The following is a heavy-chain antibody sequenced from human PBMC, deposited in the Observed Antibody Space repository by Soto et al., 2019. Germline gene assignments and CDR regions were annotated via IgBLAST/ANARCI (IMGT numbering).Heavy chain of an antibody. CDR2: ISAYNGNT. J-gene: IGHJ4*02. D-gene: IGHD6-19*01. V-gene: IGHV1-18*01. CDR1: GYTFTGYG. Sequence: ASVKVSCKASGYTFTGYGISWVRQAPGQGLEWMGWISAYNGNTNYAQKLQGRVTMTTDTSTSTAYMELRSLRSDDTAVYYCARDGEYSSGWPQPQPFDYWGQGTLVTVSS. CDR3: ARDGEYSSGWPQPQPFDY.